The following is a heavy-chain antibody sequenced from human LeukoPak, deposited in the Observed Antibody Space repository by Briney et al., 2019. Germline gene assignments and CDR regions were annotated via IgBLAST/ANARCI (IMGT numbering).Heavy chain of an antibody. Sequence: SETLSLTCDVSGGSISSGLYSWSWIRQPLGKGLEWIGYIYHTGSTCYNPSLKSRVTISVDTSKNQFSLRLSSVTAADTAVYYCARLQYCSGTSCYWFDPWGQGTLVTVSS. CDR1: GGSISSGLYS. D-gene: IGHD2-2*01. V-gene: IGHV4-30-2*01. CDR2: IYHTGST. J-gene: IGHJ5*02. CDR3: ARLQYCSGTSCYWFDP.